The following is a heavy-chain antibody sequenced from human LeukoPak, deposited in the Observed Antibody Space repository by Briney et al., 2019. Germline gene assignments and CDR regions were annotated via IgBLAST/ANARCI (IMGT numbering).Heavy chain of an antibody. J-gene: IGHJ4*02. D-gene: IGHD3-22*01. Sequence: GGSLRLSCAASGFTFSTYEMNWVRQAPGKGLEWVSYISSSGYTIYYADSVKGRFTISRDNAKNSLYLQMNSLRAEDTAVYYCARDLPWNYYDSSGSHGSFGYWGQGTLVTVSS. CDR1: GFTFSTYE. CDR3: ARDLPWNYYDSSGSHGSFGY. CDR2: ISSSGYTI. V-gene: IGHV3-48*03.